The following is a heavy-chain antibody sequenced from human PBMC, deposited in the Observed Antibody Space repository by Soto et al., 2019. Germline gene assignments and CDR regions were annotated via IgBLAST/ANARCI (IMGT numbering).Heavy chain of an antibody. CDR1: GDSMSISNW. CDR3: ASGDSSTAAYFDY. D-gene: IGHD6-13*01. J-gene: IGHJ4*02. Sequence: SETLSLTCTVSGDSMSISNWWNWVRQSPGKGLEWIGYIHHSGRTNYNPSLKSRVTISADTSKNHFSLKVSSVTAADTAVYYCASGDSSTAAYFDYWGPGTLVTVSS. CDR2: IHHSGRT. V-gene: IGHV4-4*02.